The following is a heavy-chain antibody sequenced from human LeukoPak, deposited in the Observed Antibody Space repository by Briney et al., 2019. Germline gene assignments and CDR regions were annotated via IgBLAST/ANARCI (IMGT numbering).Heavy chain of an antibody. CDR1: GYTFTSYY. J-gene: IGHJ4*02. V-gene: IGHV1-46*01. CDR2: INPSGGST. D-gene: IGHD3-22*01. Sequence: ASVKVSCKASGYTFTSYYMHWVRQAPGQGLEWMGTINPSGGSTSYAQKFQGRVTMTRDTSTSTVYMELSSLRSEDTAVYYCARLGASGYSHYWGQGTLVTVSS. CDR3: ARLGASGYSHY.